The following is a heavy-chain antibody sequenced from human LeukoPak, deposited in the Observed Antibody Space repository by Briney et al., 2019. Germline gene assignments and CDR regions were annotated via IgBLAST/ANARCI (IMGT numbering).Heavy chain of an antibody. D-gene: IGHD3-3*01. J-gene: IGHJ4*02. CDR1: GFTFADYA. CDR2: IRGKASGGTT. CDR3: TRWSGFNY. Sequence: GGSLRLSCTASGFTFADYAMTWFRQAPGKGLECVGLIRGKASGGTTEYAASVKGRFTISRDDLKSIVYLQMNSLQTEDTAAYYCTRWSGFNYWGQGTLVTVSS. V-gene: IGHV3-49*03.